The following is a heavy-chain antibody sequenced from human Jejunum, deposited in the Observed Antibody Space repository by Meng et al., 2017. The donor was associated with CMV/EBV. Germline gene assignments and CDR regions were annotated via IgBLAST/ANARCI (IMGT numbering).Heavy chain of an antibody. D-gene: IGHD4-23*01. CDR2: ISISSYT. V-gene: IGHV3-21*01. CDR3: ARVVKGGNYLEY. CDR1: GFTFSTYG. Sequence: CKASGFTFSTYGMHWVRQAPGKGLEWVSSISISSYTYYADSVKGRFTISRDNAKNSLYLQMNSLRAEDTAVYYCARVVKGGNYLEYWGQGTLVTVSS. J-gene: IGHJ4*02.